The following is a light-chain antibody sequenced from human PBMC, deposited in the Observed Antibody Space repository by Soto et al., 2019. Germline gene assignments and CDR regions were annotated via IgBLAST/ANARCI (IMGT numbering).Light chain of an antibody. V-gene: IGLV2-14*01. CDR3: SSYTSSSTLV. Sequence: QSALTQPASVSGSPGQSITISCTGTRSDVGGYNYVSWYQQHPGKAPKLMIYEVSNRTSGVSNRFSGSKSGNTASLTISGLQAEDEADYYCSSYTSSSTLVFGTGTQLTVL. CDR2: EVS. J-gene: IGLJ1*01. CDR1: RSDVGGYNY.